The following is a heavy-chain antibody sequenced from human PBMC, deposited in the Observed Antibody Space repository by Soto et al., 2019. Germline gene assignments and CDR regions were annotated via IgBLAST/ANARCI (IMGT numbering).Heavy chain of an antibody. CDR3: AREGRGFDY. Sequence: GGSLRLSCAASGFTFRNYNMNWVRQIPGKGLECVASISATNGSSSFIYYADSVKGRFTISRDNVKNSLYLQMNSLRAEDTAMFYCAREGRGFDYWGQGTLVTVSS. CDR1: GFTFRNYN. D-gene: IGHD3-10*01. V-gene: IGHV3-21*01. CDR2: ISATNGSSSFI. J-gene: IGHJ4*02.